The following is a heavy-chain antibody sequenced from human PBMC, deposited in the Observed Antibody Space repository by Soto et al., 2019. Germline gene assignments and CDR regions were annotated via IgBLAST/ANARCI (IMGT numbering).Heavy chain of an antibody. J-gene: IGHJ4*02. V-gene: IGHV3-23*01. Sequence: EVQLLESGGGLVQPGGSLRLSCAASGFIFSNYAMTWVRQAPGKGLEWVSAISGSGGRTYYADSVKGRFTISRDNSKNPLYLQMNSLSAEDTAVYYCAKSSTVGQWLGGIDYWGQGTLVTVSS. CDR1: GFIFSNYA. CDR3: AKSSTVGQWLGGIDY. D-gene: IGHD6-19*01. CDR2: ISGSGGRT.